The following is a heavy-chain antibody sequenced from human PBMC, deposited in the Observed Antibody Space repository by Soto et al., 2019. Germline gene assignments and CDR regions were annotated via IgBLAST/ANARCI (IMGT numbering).Heavy chain of an antibody. Sequence: ASVKVSCKASGYTFTSYYMHWVRQAPGQGLEWMGIINPSGGSTSYAQKFQGRVTMTRDTSTSTVYMELSSLRSEDTAVYYCARWGLYYYDSSGFNRPYYFDYWGQGTLVTVS. CDR3: ARWGLYYYDSSGFNRPYYFDY. V-gene: IGHV1-46*01. CDR1: GYTFTSYY. D-gene: IGHD3-22*01. CDR2: INPSGGST. J-gene: IGHJ4*02.